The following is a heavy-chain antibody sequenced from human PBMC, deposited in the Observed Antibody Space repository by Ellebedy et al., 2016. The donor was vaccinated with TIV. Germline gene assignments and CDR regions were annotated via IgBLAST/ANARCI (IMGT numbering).Heavy chain of an antibody. V-gene: IGHV3-49*03. Sequence: GESLKISCTTLGFTIADYSISWFRQAPGKGLEWVGFIRGKPFGGTTEYAASVKGRFTISIDDLKNIAYLQMNSLEIEDTAMYYCARDSYGYTAPPFYWGQGTLVIVSS. J-gene: IGHJ4*02. CDR3: ARDSYGYTAPPFY. D-gene: IGHD5-18*01. CDR2: IRGKPFGGTT. CDR1: GFTIADYS.